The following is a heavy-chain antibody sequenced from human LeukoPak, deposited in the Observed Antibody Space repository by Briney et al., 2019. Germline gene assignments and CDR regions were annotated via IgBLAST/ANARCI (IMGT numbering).Heavy chain of an antibody. Sequence: GGSLRLTCAASGFTFSSYWMSWVRQAPGKGLEWVANIKQDGSEKYYVDSVKGRFTISRDNAKNSLYLQMNSLRAEDTAVYYCERVSDRIAAAGYDYWGQGTLVTVSS. D-gene: IGHD6-13*01. CDR1: GFTFSSYW. CDR2: IKQDGSEK. J-gene: IGHJ4*02. V-gene: IGHV3-7*01. CDR3: ERVSDRIAAAGYDY.